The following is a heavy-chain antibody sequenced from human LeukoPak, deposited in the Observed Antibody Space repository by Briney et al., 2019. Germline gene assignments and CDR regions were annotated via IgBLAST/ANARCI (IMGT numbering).Heavy chain of an antibody. V-gene: IGHV3-33*06. CDR3: AKTLFFPNYDFWSGYYSDADY. D-gene: IGHD3-3*01. CDR1: GFTFSSYG. J-gene: IGHJ4*02. Sequence: GRSLRLSCAASGFTFSSYGMHWVRQAPGKGLEWVAVIWYDGSNKYYADSVKGRFTISRDNSKNTLYLQMNSLRAEDTAVYYCAKTLFFPNYDFWSGYYSDADYWGQGTLVTVSS. CDR2: IWYDGSNK.